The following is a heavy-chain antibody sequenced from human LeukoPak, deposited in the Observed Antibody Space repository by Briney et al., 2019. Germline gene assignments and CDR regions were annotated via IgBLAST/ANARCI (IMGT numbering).Heavy chain of an antibody. CDR3: ARPQRYSNYALDY. CDR2: IYYSGST. Sequence: PSETLSLTCTVSGVSISGSSYYWGWIRQPPGKGLEWIGSIYYSGSTYYKPSLKSRVTMSVDTSKNQFSLKLSSVTAADTAVYYCARPQRYSNYALDYWGQGTLVTVSS. D-gene: IGHD4-11*01. J-gene: IGHJ4*02. V-gene: IGHV4-39*01. CDR1: GVSISGSSYY.